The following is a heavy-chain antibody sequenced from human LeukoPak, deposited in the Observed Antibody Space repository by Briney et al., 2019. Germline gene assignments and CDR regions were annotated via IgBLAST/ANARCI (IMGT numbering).Heavy chain of an antibody. CDR2: IIPIFGTA. Sequence: ASVKVSCKASGGTFSSYAISWVRQAPGQGLEWMGGIIPIFGTANYAQKFQGRVTTTADESTSTAYMELSSLRSEDTAVYYCARDYYDSSGYYNWGQGTLVTVSS. D-gene: IGHD3-22*01. CDR3: ARDYYDSSGYYN. V-gene: IGHV1-69*13. CDR1: GGTFSSYA. J-gene: IGHJ4*02.